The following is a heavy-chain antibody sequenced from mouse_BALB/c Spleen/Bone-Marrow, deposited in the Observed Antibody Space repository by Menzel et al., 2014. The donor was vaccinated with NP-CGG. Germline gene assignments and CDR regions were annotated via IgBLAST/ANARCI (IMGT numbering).Heavy chain of an antibody. V-gene: IGHV2-6-7*01. D-gene: IGHD1-1*01. CDR3: AREPTVVAGAWFAY. CDR2: IWGDGST. J-gene: IGHJ3*01. Sequence: QVHVKQSGPGLVAPSQSLSITCTVSGFSLTGYGVNWVRQPPGKGLEWLGMIWGDGSTDYNSALKSRLSISKDNSKSXVFLKMNSLQTDDTARYYCAREPTVVAGAWFAYWGQGTLVTVSA. CDR1: GFSLTGYG.